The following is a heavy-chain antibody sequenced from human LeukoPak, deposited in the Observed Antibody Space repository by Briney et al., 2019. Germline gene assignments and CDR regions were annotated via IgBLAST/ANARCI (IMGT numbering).Heavy chain of an antibody. D-gene: IGHD2-2*01. CDR3: ASTQTFDY. CDR1: GFSFSSYG. J-gene: IGHJ4*02. Sequence: GGSLRLSCAASGFSFSSYGMSWVRQAPGKGLEWVSAMSGSGSRTYYADSVKGRFTISRDNAQNSLYLQMNSLRAEDTAVYYCASTQTFDYWGQGTLVTVSS. V-gene: IGHV3-23*01. CDR2: MSGSGSRT.